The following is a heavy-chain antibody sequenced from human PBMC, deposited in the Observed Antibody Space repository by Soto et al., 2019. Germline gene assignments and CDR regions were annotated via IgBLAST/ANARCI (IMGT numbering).Heavy chain of an antibody. CDR2: IKSRTENETT. CDR3: VTVMPHANSWFDY. D-gene: IGHD2-2*01. J-gene: IGHJ4*02. Sequence: GHLVESGGGFVKPGGSLTLSCAASGFTFSNGWLSWVRQGPWKGLEWLGRIKSRTENETTDYASPARGRIIISRDASKNMLYLQLNSLESEYTGVYYCVTVMPHANSWFDYWGQGTPVTVSA. V-gene: IGHV3-15*01. CDR1: GFTFSNGW.